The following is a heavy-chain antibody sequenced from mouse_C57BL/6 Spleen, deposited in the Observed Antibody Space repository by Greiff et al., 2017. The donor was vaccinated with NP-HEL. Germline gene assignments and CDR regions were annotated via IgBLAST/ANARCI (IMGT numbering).Heavy chain of an antibody. CDR3: VGEDYYDGSSPALPAWFAY. CDR2: IRSKSSNYAT. D-gene: IGHD1-1*01. V-gene: IGHV10-3*01. CDR1: GFTFNTYA. Sequence: EVKLVESGGGLVQPKGSLKLSCAASGFTFNTYAMHWVRQAPGKGLEWVARIRSKSSNYATYYADSVKDRFTISRDDSQSMLYLQMNNLKTEDTAMYYCVGEDYYDGSSPALPAWFAYWGQGTLVTVSA. J-gene: IGHJ3*01.